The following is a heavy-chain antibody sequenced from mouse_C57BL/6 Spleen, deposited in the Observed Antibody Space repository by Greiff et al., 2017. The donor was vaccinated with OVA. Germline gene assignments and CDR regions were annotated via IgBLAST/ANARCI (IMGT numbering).Heavy chain of an antibody. D-gene: IGHD4-1*01. CDR1: GFTFSSYA. CDR2: ISDGGSYT. V-gene: IGHV5-4*01. Sequence: EVQLVESGGGLVKPGGSLKLSCAASGFTFSSYAMSWVRQTPEKRLEWVATISDGGSYTYYPDNVKGRFTISRDNAKNNLYLQMSHLKSEDTAMYYCARDRDWDEAMDYWGQGTSVTVSS. CDR3: ARDRDWDEAMDY. J-gene: IGHJ4*01.